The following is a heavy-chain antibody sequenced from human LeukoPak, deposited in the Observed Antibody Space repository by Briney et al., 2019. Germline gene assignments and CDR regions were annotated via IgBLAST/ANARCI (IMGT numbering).Heavy chain of an antibody. Sequence: ASVKVSCKASGYTFTSYYMHWVRQAPGQGLEWMGIINPSGCSTNYAQKFQGRVTMTRDMSTSTVYMELSSLRSEDTAVYYCARDGVAGVYYFDYWGQGTMVTVSS. V-gene: IGHV1-46*01. J-gene: IGHJ4*02. CDR1: GYTFTSYY. D-gene: IGHD6-19*01. CDR2: INPSGCST. CDR3: ARDGVAGVYYFDY.